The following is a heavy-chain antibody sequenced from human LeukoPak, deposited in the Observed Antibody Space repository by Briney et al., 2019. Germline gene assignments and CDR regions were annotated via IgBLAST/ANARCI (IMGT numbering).Heavy chain of an antibody. CDR2: IYHSGSP. CDR3: ARSSRDCSGGSCYSSGAFDI. V-gene: IGHV4-4*02. J-gene: IGHJ3*02. Sequence: SGTLSLTCAVSGGSISSNNWWGWVRQPPGKGLEWIGEIYHSGSPNYNPSLKSRVTISVDKSRNHFSLNLSSVTAADTAVYYCARSSRDCSGGSCYSSGAFDIWGQGTMVTVSS. D-gene: IGHD2-15*01. CDR1: GGSISSNNW.